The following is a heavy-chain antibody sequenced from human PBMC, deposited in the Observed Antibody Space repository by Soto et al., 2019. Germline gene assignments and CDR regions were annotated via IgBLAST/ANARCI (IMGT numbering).Heavy chain of an antibody. V-gene: IGHV3-23*01. CDR2: ITDSGGGT. J-gene: IGHJ4*02. CDR3: GKGPASGRPYYLDS. CDR1: GFTFSSYA. Sequence: EVQLLESRGGFVQPGGSLRLSCAASGFTFSSYAMSWLRQAPGKGLEWVSAITDSGGGTYHADSVKGRFTISRDNSKNPCNRQVTGWPAENRPVYYVGKGPASGRPYYLDSWGQGPLFTVSS. D-gene: IGHD1-26*01.